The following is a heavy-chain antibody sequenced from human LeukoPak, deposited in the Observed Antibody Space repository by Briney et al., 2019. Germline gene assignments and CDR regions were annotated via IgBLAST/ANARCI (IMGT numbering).Heavy chain of an antibody. CDR2: ISSSSSYI. Sequence: GGSLRLSCAGSGFTFSSYSMNWVRQAPGKGLEWVSSISSSSSYIYYADSVKGRFTISRDNAKNSLYLQMNSLRAEDTAVYYCARRIAAAGNTGWGQGTLVTVSS. D-gene: IGHD6-13*01. CDR1: GFTFSSYS. J-gene: IGHJ4*02. CDR3: ARRIAAAGNTG. V-gene: IGHV3-21*01.